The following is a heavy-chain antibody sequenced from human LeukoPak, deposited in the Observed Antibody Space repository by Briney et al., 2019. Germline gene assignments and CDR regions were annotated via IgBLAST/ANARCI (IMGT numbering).Heavy chain of an antibody. J-gene: IGHJ6*03. CDR3: ASRAIAVGGTTDYYYYYMDV. CDR2: INPSGGST. V-gene: IGHV1-46*01. D-gene: IGHD6-19*01. CDR1: GYTFTSYY. Sequence: GASVKVSCKASGYTFTSYYMHWVRQAPGQGLEWMGIINPSGGSTSYAQKFQGRVTITADKSTSTAYMELSSLRSEDTAVYYCASRAIAVGGTTDYYYYYMDVWGKGTTVTVSS.